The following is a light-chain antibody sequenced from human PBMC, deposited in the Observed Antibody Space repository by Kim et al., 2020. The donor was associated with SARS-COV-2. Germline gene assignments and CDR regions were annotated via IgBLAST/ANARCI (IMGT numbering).Light chain of an antibody. Sequence: ASAGDRVSITCRASQDISNHLAWYQQKAGKAPELLMYAASTLKSGAPSRFSGSGSGTEFTLTIGSLQPEDFATYFCLQLNAYPRTFGQGTKVDIK. CDR3: LQLNAYPRT. V-gene: IGKV1-9*01. CDR2: AAS. CDR1: QDISNH. J-gene: IGKJ1*01.